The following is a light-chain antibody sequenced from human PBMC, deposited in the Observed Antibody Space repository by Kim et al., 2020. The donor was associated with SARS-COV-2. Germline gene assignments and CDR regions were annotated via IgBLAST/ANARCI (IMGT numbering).Light chain of an antibody. CDR3: SSYTRFSNYV. CDR1: KRDLVVINH. Sequence: GRSVPSPPLVTKRDLVVINHFSWYQQHPGKAPLLLSSELDQRPSGLSNRFSGSKSGNTASLTISGLQADDEADYYCSSYTRFSNYVFGSGTKVTVL. J-gene: IGLJ1*01. CDR2: ELD. V-gene: IGLV2-14*01.